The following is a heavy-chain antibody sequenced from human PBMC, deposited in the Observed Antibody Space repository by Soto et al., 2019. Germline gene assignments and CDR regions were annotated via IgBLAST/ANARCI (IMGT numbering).Heavy chain of an antibody. V-gene: IGHV4-34*01. CDR2: INHSGST. CDR1: GGSFSGYY. CDR3: ARDGSYSGSYPFDY. Sequence: QVQLQQWGAGLLKPSETLSLTCAVYGGSFSGYYWSWIRQPPGKGLEWIGEINHSGSTNYNPSLKSPLTISVDTSKTQFSLKLSAVTAADTAVYYCARDGSYSGSYPFDYWGQGTLVTVSS. J-gene: IGHJ4*02. D-gene: IGHD1-26*01.